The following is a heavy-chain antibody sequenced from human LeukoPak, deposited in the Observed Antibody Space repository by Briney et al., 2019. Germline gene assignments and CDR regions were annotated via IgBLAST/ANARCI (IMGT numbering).Heavy chain of an antibody. CDR1: GFTFSSYG. J-gene: IGHJ5*02. Sequence: GGSLRLSCAASGFTFSSYGMHWVRQAPGKGLEWVAVISYDGSNKYYADSVKGRFTISRDNSKNTLYLQMNSLRAEDTAVYYCAKLLATGWFDPWGQGTLVTVPS. V-gene: IGHV3-30*18. CDR2: ISYDGSNK. D-gene: IGHD5-12*01. CDR3: AKLLATGWFDP.